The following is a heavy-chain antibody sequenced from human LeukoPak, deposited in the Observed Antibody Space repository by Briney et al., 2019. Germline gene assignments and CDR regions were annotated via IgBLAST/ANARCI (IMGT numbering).Heavy chain of an antibody. CDR3: ARDRRLNYYDSSGYYHNWFDP. Sequence: PGGSLRLSCAASGFTFSSYSMNWVRQAPGKGLEWVSSISSSSSYIYYADSVKGRFTISRDNAKNSLYLQMNSLRAEDTAAYYCARDRRLNYYDSSGYYHNWFDPWGQGTLVTVSS. CDR2: ISSSSSYI. CDR1: GFTFSSYS. V-gene: IGHV3-21*01. J-gene: IGHJ5*02. D-gene: IGHD3-22*01.